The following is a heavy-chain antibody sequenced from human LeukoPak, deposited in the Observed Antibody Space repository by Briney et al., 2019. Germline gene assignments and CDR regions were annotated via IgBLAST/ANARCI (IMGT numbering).Heavy chain of an antibody. CDR1: GGSLSGNNW. Sequence: PSETLSLTCAVSGGSLSGNNWWNWVRQPPGKGLEWIGEIYHSGTSNYSPSLKSRVTISLDKSKNQFSLRLNSVTAADTAVYYCVRDMGSSTSKDWGQGTLVTVSS. CDR2: IYHSGTS. D-gene: IGHD6-13*01. CDR3: VRDMGSSTSKD. J-gene: IGHJ4*02. V-gene: IGHV4-4*02.